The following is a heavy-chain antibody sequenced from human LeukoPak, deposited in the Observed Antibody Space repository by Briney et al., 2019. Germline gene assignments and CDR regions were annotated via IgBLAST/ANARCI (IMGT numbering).Heavy chain of an antibody. Sequence: GGSLRLSCAASGFTVSDNYMSWVRQAPGKGLECVPVMYSGGDTYYADSVKGRFTFSRDISKNTLYLQMNGLRTEDTAMYYCARDAPQVPAAGVLASWGQGTLVTVSS. CDR3: ARDAPQVPAAGVLAS. J-gene: IGHJ5*02. V-gene: IGHV3-53*01. CDR2: MYSGGDT. D-gene: IGHD6-13*01. CDR1: GFTVSDNY.